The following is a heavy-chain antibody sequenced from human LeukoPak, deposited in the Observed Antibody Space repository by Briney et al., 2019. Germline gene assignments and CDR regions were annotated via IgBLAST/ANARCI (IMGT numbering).Heavy chain of an antibody. J-gene: IGHJ3*02. V-gene: IGHV3-30*04. CDR2: VADDEKTI. Sequence: GRSLRLSCLAPRFTFTGHSMHWVRQAPGKGLEWVAVVADDEKTIFYADSLKGRFTISRDNAKNSLYLQMNSLRAEDTAVYYCAREPAGDGYYSGDAFDIWGQGTMVTVSS. D-gene: IGHD3-22*01. CDR3: AREPAGDGYYSGDAFDI. CDR1: RFTFTGHS.